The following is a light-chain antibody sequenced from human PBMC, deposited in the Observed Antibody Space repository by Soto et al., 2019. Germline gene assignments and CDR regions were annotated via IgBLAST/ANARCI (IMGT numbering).Light chain of an antibody. CDR1: QSVSRY. V-gene: IGKV3-11*01. J-gene: IGKJ3*01. CDR3: QQRSNRXPFT. CDR2: DAS. Sequence: EIVLTQSPATLSLSPGVRPPLSCRARQSVSRYLAWYQQKPGQAPRLLIYDASNRATGIPARFSGSGSGTEFPITISSLEPEDFAVYYCQQRSNRXPFTSGTETKVXI.